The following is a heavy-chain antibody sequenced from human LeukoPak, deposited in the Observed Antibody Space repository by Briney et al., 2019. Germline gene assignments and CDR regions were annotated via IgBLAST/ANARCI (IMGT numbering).Heavy chain of an antibody. D-gene: IGHD2-21*02. V-gene: IGHV3-21*01. CDR1: GFTFSDYT. CDR2: ISGGSRSI. J-gene: IGHJ4*02. CDR3: ARDYFYCGGDCFVDY. Sequence: GGSLRLSCAASGFTFSDYTMNWVRQAPGKGLEWVSSISGGSRSIYYADSVKGRFTISRDNAKNSLYLQVNSLRAEDTAGYYCARDYFYCGGDCFVDYWGQGTLVTVSS.